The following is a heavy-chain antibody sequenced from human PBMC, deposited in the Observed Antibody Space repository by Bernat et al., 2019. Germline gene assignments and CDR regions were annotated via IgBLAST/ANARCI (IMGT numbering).Heavy chain of an antibody. CDR3: ATEETAQTIAVAGTDY. CDR1: GFTFTNAW. CDR2: IKSKNSGGTT. Sequence: EVQLVESGGGLVKPGGSLRLSCEASGFTFTNAWMIWVRQAPGKGREWVGRIKSKNSGGTTDYAAPVKGRFTISRDDSKNTLYLQMNSLKTEDTAVYYCATEETAQTIAVAGTDYWGQGTLVTVSS. J-gene: IGHJ4*02. D-gene: IGHD6-19*01. V-gene: IGHV3-15*07.